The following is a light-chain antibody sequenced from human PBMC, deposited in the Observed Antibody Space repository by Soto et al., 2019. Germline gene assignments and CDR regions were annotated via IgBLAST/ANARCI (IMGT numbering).Light chain of an antibody. CDR3: QQLHDYPIT. V-gene: IGKV1-9*01. CDR2: AAS. J-gene: IGKJ5*01. Sequence: ILLTQSPSSLSASVGDRVTITCRASQGIDSSFAWYQQKPGKAPKLLIYAASSLQSGVPSRFRGSGYGTDFTLTISSLQPEDFATYYCQQLHDYPITFGQGTRLEIK. CDR1: QGIDSS.